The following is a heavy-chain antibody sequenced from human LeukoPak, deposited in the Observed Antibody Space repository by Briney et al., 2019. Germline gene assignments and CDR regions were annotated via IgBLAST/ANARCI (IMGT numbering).Heavy chain of an antibody. V-gene: IGHV4-59*01. D-gene: IGHD3-22*01. Sequence: NPSETLSLTCTVSGGSISSYYWSWIRQPPGKGLEWIGYIYYSGSTNYNPSLKSRVTISVDTSKNQFSLKLSSVTAADTAVYYCARVAHYYDSSGYYYYYYGMDVWGQGTTVTVSS. CDR1: GGSISSYY. J-gene: IGHJ6*02. CDR3: ARVAHYYDSSGYYYYYYGMDV. CDR2: IYYSGST.